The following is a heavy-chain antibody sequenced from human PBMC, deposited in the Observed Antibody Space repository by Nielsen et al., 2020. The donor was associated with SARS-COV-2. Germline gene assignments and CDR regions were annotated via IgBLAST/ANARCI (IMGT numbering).Heavy chain of an antibody. CDR3: ARCGYSYGYGCYFDY. V-gene: IGHV3-33*01. Sequence: GESLKISCAASGFTFSSYGMHWVRQAPGKGLEWVAVIWYDGSNKYYADSVKGRFTISRDNSKNTLYLQMNSLRAEDTAVYYCARCGYSYGYGCYFDYWGQGTLVTVSS. J-gene: IGHJ4*02. CDR1: GFTFSSYG. D-gene: IGHD5-18*01. CDR2: IWYDGSNK.